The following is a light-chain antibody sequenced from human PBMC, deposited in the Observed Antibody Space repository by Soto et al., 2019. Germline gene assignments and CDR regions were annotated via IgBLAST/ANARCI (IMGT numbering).Light chain of an antibody. Sequence: EIVLTQSPGTLSLSPGERATLSCRASQSVSSTYLAWFQQTPGQAPRLLIYGDSTRATGIPDRFSGSGSGPDFTLTLSRLEAEDFAVYYCQQYGTSPYTFGQGTKLEI. CDR1: QSVSSTY. CDR3: QQYGTSPYT. CDR2: GDS. J-gene: IGKJ2*01. V-gene: IGKV3-20*01.